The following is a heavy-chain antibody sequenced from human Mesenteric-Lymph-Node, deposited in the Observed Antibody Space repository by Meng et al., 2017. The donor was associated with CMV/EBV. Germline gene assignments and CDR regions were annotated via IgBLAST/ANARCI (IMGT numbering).Heavy chain of an antibody. D-gene: IGHD3-16*02. CDR3: ARGVVDYGSVWGTFRTVSFDQ. CDR2: MNPNSGNT. J-gene: IGHJ4*02. V-gene: IGHV1-8*02. Sequence: ASVKVSCKASGYTFTSYDINWVRQATGQGLEWMGWMNPNSGNTGYAQKFQGRVTMTRNTSISTAYMELSSLRSEDTAVYYCARGVVDYGSVWGTFRTVSFDQWGQGTQVTVSS. CDR1: GYTFTSYD.